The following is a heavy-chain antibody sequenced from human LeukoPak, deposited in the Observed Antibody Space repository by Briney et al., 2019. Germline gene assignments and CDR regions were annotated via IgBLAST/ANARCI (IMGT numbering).Heavy chain of an antibody. J-gene: IGHJ5*02. V-gene: IGHV4-30-2*01. D-gene: IGHD1-7*01. CDR1: GGSISSGGYY. CDR2: IYHSGST. Sequence: SQTLSLTCTVSGGSISSGGYYWSWIRQPPGKGLEWIGYIYHSGSTYYNPSLKSRVTISVDRSKNQFSLKLSSVTAADTAVYYCARVVGTGTTGWFDPWGQGTLVTVSS. CDR3: ARVVGTGTTGWFDP.